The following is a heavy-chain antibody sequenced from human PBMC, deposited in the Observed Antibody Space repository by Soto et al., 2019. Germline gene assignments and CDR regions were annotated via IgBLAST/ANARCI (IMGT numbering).Heavy chain of an antibody. CDR3: AKNSATGIASPGNY. V-gene: IGHV4-59*01. Sequence: SETLSLTCTVSGGSISSYYWSWIRQPPGKGLELIGYIYYSGSTNYNPSLKSRVTISVDTSKNQFSLELSSVTAADTAIYYCAKNSATGIASPGNYWGQGTLVTVSS. CDR2: IYYSGST. CDR1: GGSISSYY. J-gene: IGHJ4*02. D-gene: IGHD6-13*01.